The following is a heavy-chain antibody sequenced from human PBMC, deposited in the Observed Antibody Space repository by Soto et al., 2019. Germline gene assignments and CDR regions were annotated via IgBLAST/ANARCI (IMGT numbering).Heavy chain of an antibody. CDR1: GGTFSSYA. V-gene: IGHV1-69*13. CDR3: ARSVITIFGVVIANFDY. D-gene: IGHD3-3*01. J-gene: IGHJ4*02. CDR2: IIPIFGTA. Sequence: ASVKVSCKASGGTFSSYAISWVRQAPGQGLEWMGGIIPIFGTANYAQKFQGRVTITADESTSTAYMELSSLRSEDTAVYYCARSVITIFGVVIANFDYWGQGTLVTVSS.